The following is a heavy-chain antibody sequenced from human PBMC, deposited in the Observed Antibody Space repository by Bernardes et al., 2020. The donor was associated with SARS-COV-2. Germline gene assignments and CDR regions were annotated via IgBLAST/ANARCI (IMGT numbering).Heavy chain of an antibody. Sequence: GGSLRLSCAASGFTFRTSWMGWVRQAPGKGLDWVANINPDGSEKYYVDSVKGRFTIYRANGENSLYLQMDSLRVEDTAVYFCARSAYSNAGYGGQGSLVTVSS. CDR1: GFTFRTSW. D-gene: IGHD4-4*01. J-gene: IGHJ4*02. CDR2: INPDGSEK. V-gene: IGHV3-7*03. CDR3: ARSAYSNAGY.